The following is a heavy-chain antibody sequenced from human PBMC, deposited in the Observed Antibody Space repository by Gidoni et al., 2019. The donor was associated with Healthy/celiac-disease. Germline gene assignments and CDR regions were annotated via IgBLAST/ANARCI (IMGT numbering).Heavy chain of an antibody. D-gene: IGHD1-26*01. CDR1: GFTFHSYA. Sequence: EVQLLESGGGLVQPGGSLRLYCAASGFTFHSYAVGWVRQAPGKGLEWVSAISGSGGSTYYADSVKGRFTISRDNSKNTLYLQMNSLRAEDTAVYYCAKTIVGATTVYYGMDVWVQGTTVTVSS. CDR2: ISGSGGST. J-gene: IGHJ6*02. V-gene: IGHV3-23*01. CDR3: AKTIVGATTVYYGMDV.